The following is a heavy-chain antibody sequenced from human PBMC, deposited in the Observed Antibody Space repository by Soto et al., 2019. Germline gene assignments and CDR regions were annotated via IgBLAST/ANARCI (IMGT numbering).Heavy chain of an antibody. D-gene: IGHD3-9*01. CDR2: IYYSGST. J-gene: IGHJ4*02. V-gene: IGHV4-30-4*01. CDR3: ARATALTGYYQWNY. CDR1: GGSISSGDYY. Sequence: SETLSLTCTVSGGSISSGDYYWSWIRQPPGKGLEWIGYIYYSGSTYYNPSLKSRVTISVDTSKNQFSLKLSSVTAADTAVYYCARATALTGYYQWNYWGQGTLFTVSS.